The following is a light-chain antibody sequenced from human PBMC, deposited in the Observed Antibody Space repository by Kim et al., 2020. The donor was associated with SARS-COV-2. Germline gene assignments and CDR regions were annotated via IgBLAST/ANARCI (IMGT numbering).Light chain of an antibody. CDR2: NTN. J-gene: IGLJ3*02. CDR1: SGSVSTSYS. CDR3: VLYMGSGIWV. Sequence: TVVTQEPSFSVSPGGTVTLTCGLSSGSVSTSYSPSWYQQTPGQAPRTLIYNTNTRSSGVPDRFSGSILGNKAALTITGAQADDESDYYCVLYMGSGIWVFGGGTQLTVL. V-gene: IGLV8-61*01.